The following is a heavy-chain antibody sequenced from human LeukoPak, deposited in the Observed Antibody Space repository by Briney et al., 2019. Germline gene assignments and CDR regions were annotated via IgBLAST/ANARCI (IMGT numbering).Heavy chain of an antibody. V-gene: IGHV4-59*01. J-gene: IGHJ6*03. CDR2: IYYSGST. Sequence: SETLSLTCTVSGGSISSYYWSWIRQPPGKGLEWIGYIYYSGSTNYNPSLKSRVTISVDTSKNQFSLKLSSVTAADTAVYYCARGLRDGYNSGELYYYYYYYMDVWAKGPRSPSP. CDR3: ARGLRDGYNSGELYYYYYYYMDV. D-gene: IGHD5-24*01. CDR1: GGSISSYY.